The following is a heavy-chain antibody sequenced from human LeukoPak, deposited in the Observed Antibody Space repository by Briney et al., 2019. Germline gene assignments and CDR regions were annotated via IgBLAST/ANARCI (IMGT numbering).Heavy chain of an antibody. D-gene: IGHD4-23*01. J-gene: IGHJ4*02. Sequence: PSETLSLTCAVYVGSFSGYYWSWIRQPPGKGLEWMGEINHSGSTNYNPSLKSRVTISVDTSKNQFSLKLSSVTAADTAVYYCARGFDYGGRTVDYWGQGTLVTVSS. CDR2: INHSGST. V-gene: IGHV4-34*01. CDR3: ARGFDYGGRTVDY. CDR1: VGSFSGYY.